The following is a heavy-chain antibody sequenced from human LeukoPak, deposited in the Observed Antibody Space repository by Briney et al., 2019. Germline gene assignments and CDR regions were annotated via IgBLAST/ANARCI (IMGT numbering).Heavy chain of an antibody. V-gene: IGHV4-4*07. CDR1: GGSISSYY. D-gene: IGHD3-22*01. CDR2: IYTSGST. J-gene: IGHJ5*02. Sequence: PSETLSLTCTVSGGSISSYYWSWIRQPAGKGLEWIGRIYTSGSTNYNPSLKSRVTISVDKSKNQFSLKLSSVTAADTAVYYCARGLNYDSSGYPFDPWGQGTLVTVSS. CDR3: ARGLNYDSSGYPFDP.